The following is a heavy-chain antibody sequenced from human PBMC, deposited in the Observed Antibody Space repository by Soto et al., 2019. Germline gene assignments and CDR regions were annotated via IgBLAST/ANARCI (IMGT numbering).Heavy chain of an antibody. V-gene: IGHV4-31*03. CDR1: GGSISSGAYY. J-gene: IGHJ6*03. Sequence: SETLSLTCTVSGGSISSGAYYWSWIRQHPGQGLEWIGYIFYSGLTYYNPSLKSRVTISVDTSKNQFSLKLSSVTAADTAVYYCARSRHDYGDYYMDVWGEGTTVTVSS. D-gene: IGHD4-17*01. CDR2: IFYSGLT. CDR3: ARSRHDYGDYYMDV.